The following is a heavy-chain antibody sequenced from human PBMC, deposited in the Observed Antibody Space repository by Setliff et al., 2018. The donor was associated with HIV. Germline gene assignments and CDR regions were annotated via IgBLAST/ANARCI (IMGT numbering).Heavy chain of an antibody. J-gene: IGHJ4*02. CDR2: ISAYNGNK. V-gene: IGHV1-18*01. D-gene: IGHD3-22*01. Sequence: GASVKVSCKASGYSFTSYGISWVRQAPGQGLEWMGWISAYNGNKNYAQNLQDRVTMTTDTSTSTAYMELRSLRSDDTAMYFCARFPNPSQIVVVMPPDYWGQGTLVTVSS. CDR1: GYSFTSYG. CDR3: ARFPNPSQIVVVMPPDY.